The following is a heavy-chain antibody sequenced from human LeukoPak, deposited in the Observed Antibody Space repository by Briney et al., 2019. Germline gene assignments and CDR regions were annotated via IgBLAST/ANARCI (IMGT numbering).Heavy chain of an antibody. V-gene: IGHV5-51*01. D-gene: IGHD3-10*01. CDR3: ARLGVRGVIITRGYFGY. CDR1: GYSFTSYW. Sequence: GEALKISFKGSGYSFTSYWIGWVRQMPGKGLGWMGIIYPGDSDTRYSPSFQGQVTISADKSISTAYLQWSSLKASDTAMYYCARLGVRGVIITRGYFGYWGQGTLVTVSS. CDR2: IYPGDSDT. J-gene: IGHJ4*02.